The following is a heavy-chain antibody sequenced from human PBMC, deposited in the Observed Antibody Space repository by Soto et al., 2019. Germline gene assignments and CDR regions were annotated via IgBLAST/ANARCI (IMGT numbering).Heavy chain of an antibody. Sequence: SETLSLTCAVSGGSIGSSNWWSWVRQPPGKGLEWIGEIYHSGSTNYNPSLKSRVTISVDKSKNQFSLKLSSVTAADTAVYYCARRWGGAVVPAPFDPWGQGTLVTVSS. D-gene: IGHD2-2*01. J-gene: IGHJ5*02. V-gene: IGHV4-4*02. CDR1: GGSIGSSNW. CDR3: ARRWGGAVVPAPFDP. CDR2: IYHSGST.